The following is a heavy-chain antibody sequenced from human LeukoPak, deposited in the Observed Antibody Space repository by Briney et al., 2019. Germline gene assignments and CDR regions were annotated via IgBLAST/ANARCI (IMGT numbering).Heavy chain of an antibody. J-gene: IGHJ5*02. CDR3: AREGRNYQLPGRWFDP. Sequence: PGGSLRLSCVASKFTFTNYWMTWVRQAPGKGLEWVAVISFDGSNKYYADSVKGRFTISRDNSKNTLYLQMNSLRAEDTAVYYCAREGRNYQLPGRWFDPWGQGTLVTVSS. V-gene: IGHV3-30-3*01. CDR2: ISFDGSNK. D-gene: IGHD2-2*01. CDR1: KFTFTNYW.